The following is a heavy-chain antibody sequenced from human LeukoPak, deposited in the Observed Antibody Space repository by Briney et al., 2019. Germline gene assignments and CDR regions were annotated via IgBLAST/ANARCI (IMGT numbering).Heavy chain of an antibody. Sequence: GGSLRLSGVASGFTFTDYFRIWVRQAPGKGLEGLAIIKHNGGEKYYVDSVKGRFTISRDNAKNSLYLEMSSLRVEDTAVYYCAKPFYGDYEEPFDYWGQGTLVTVSS. J-gene: IGHJ4*02. CDR2: IKHNGGEK. D-gene: IGHD4-17*01. CDR3: AKPFYGDYEEPFDY. CDR1: GFTFTDYF. V-gene: IGHV3-7*01.